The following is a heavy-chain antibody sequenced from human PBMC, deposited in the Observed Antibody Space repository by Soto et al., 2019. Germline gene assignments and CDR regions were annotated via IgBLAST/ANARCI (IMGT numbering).Heavy chain of an antibody. J-gene: IGHJ6*02. Sequence: QVQLVESGGGVVQPGRSLRLSCAASGFTFSSYGMHWVRQAPGKGLEWVAVIWYDGSNKYYADSVKGRFTISRDNSKNTLYLQMNSLRAEDTAVYYCARQARADYYYYGMDVWGQGTTVTVSS. CDR1: GFTFSSYG. CDR2: IWYDGSNK. D-gene: IGHD6-13*01. V-gene: IGHV3-33*01. CDR3: ARQARADYYYYGMDV.